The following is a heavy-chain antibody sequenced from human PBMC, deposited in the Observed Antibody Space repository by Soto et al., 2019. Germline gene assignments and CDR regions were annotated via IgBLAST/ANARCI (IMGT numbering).Heavy chain of an antibody. CDR3: AREGWEAARGYYYYGMDV. Sequence: SETLSLTCTVSGGSISSYYWSWIRQPPGKGLEWIGYIYYSGSTNYNPSLKSRVTISVDTSKNQFSLKLSSVTAADTAVYYCAREGWEAARGYYYYGMDVWGQGTTVTVS. CDR1: GGSISSYY. D-gene: IGHD6-6*01. CDR2: IYYSGST. V-gene: IGHV4-59*01. J-gene: IGHJ6*02.